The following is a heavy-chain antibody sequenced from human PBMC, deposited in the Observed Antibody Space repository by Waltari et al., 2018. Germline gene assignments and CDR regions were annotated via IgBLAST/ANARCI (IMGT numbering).Heavy chain of an antibody. V-gene: IGHV1-24*01. J-gene: IGHJ4*02. Sequence: QVQLVQSGAEVKKPGASVQVSCQVSGYTLTELSMHWVRQPPGKGLEWMGGFDPEDGETIYAQKFQGRVTMTEDTSTDTAYMELSSLRSEDTAVYYCATIMNYYDSSGYYPDYWGQGTLVTVSS. CDR1: GYTLTELS. D-gene: IGHD3-22*01. CDR3: ATIMNYYDSSGYYPDY. CDR2: FDPEDGET.